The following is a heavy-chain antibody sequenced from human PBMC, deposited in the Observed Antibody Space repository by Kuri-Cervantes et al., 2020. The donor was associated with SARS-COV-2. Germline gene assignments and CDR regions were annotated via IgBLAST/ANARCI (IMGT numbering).Heavy chain of an antibody. J-gene: IGHJ4*02. CDR2: ISCDGSDK. D-gene: IGHD3-3*01. CDR3: ARGGGYDFWSGFDY. Sequence: LSLTCAASGFTFSSYAMHWVRQAPGKGLEWVAVISCDGSDKYYADSVKGRFTISRDNSKNTLYLQMNSLRAEDTAVYYCARGGGYDFWSGFDYWGQGTLVTVSS. V-gene: IGHV3-30-3*01. CDR1: GFTFSSYA.